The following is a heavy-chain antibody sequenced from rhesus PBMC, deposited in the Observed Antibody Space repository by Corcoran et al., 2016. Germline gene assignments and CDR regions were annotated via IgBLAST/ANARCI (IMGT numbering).Heavy chain of an antibody. J-gene: IGHJ4*01. Sequence: QVQLVQSGADIKQPGASVSLSCHTSGYHFAAYSLHWVIHAPVPGLAWIGMNSPKNDNKIDAKKCQGRVTISTDTSTATAYMGLSSLRFEDTAFYYGTRENRDTTYGDFDSWGQGVLVTVYS. CDR3: TRENRDTTYGDFDS. V-gene: IGHV1-180*01. CDR2: NSPKNDNK. CDR1: GYHFAAYS. D-gene: IGHD2-2*01.